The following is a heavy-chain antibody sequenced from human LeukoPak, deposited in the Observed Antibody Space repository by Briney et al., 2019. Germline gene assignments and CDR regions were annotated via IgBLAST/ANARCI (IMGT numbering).Heavy chain of an antibody. CDR2: IYYSGST. Sequence: SETLSLTCTVSGGSISGYYWSWIRQPPGKGLEWIGYIYYSGSTNYNPSLKSRVTISVDTSKNQFSLKLSSVTAADTAVYYCAREIRTYCGGDCYSGWFDPWGQGTLVTVSS. CDR3: AREIRTYCGGDCYSGWFDP. CDR1: GGSISGYY. J-gene: IGHJ5*02. V-gene: IGHV4-59*01. D-gene: IGHD2-21*02.